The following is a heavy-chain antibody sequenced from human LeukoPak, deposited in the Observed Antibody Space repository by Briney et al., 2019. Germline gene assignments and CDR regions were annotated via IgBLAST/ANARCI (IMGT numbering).Heavy chain of an antibody. D-gene: IGHD3-16*01. CDR3: ARFGPNTLDY. V-gene: IGHV3-21*01. CDR1: GFTFSSYS. J-gene: IGHJ4*02. Sequence: PGGSLRLSCAASGFTFSSYSMNWVRQAPGKGLEWVSSISSSSSYIYYADSVKGRFTISRDNAKNSLYLQVNSLRAEDTAVYYCARFGPNTLDYWGQGTLVTVSS. CDR2: ISSSSSYI.